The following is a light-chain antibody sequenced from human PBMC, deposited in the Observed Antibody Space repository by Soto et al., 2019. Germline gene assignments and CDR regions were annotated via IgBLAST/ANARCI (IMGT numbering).Light chain of an antibody. CDR3: QQYNNWPGT. CDR1: QSVSSD. V-gene: IGKV3-15*01. Sequence: EIVLTQSPGTLSLSPGERSTLSGSASQSVSSDLAWYQQKPGQAPRLLIYCASTRATGIPARFSGSGSGTEFTLTISSLQSEDFAVYYCQQYNNWPGTFGQGTKVDIK. CDR2: CAS. J-gene: IGKJ1*01.